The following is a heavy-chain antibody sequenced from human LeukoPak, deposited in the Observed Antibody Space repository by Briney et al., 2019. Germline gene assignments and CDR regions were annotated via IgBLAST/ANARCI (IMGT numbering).Heavy chain of an antibody. J-gene: IGHJ4*02. CDR2: IYYSGST. D-gene: IGHD1-26*01. CDR3: ARLREGGSYFDY. Sequence: SETLSLTCTISGGSITSYYWSWIRQPPGKGLEWIGYIYYSGSTNYNPSLKSRVTISVDTSKNQFSLKLSSVTAADTAVYYCARLREGGSYFDYWGQGTLVTVSS. CDR1: GGSITSYY. V-gene: IGHV4-59*01.